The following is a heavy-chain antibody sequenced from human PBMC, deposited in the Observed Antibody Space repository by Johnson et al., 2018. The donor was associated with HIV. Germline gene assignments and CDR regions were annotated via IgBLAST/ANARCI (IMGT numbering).Heavy chain of an antibody. D-gene: IGHD2-21*01. CDR3: AKFRDAFDI. J-gene: IGHJ3*02. CDR1: GFTVSSNY. Sequence: VQLVESGGGLVQPGGSLRLSCAASGFTVSSNYMSWIRQAPGKGLEWVSYISSTGITIYYADSVRGRFTISRDNAKNSLYLQMNSLRAEDTAVYYCAKFRDAFDIWGQGTMVTVSS. V-gene: IGHV3-11*04. CDR2: ISSTGITI.